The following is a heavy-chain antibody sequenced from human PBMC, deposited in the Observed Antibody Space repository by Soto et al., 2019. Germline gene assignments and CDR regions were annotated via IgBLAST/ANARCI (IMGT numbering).Heavy chain of an antibody. V-gene: IGHV4-31*03. D-gene: IGHD5-18*01. CDR2: IHYSGTT. CDR1: GASINSGGYF. Sequence: QVQLQESGPGLVKPSQTLSLACSVSGASINSGGYFWSRIRQLPGKGLEWIGYIHYSGTTYYNPSLKSRVVMSMDTSKNDFSLKLNSVTAADTAVFYCARGFVETAMAFDYWGQGALVTVSS. CDR3: ARGFVETAMAFDY. J-gene: IGHJ4*02.